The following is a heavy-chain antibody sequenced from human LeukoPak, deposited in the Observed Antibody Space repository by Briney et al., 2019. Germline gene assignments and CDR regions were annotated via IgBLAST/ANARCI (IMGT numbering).Heavy chain of an antibody. CDR2: IYPTGNT. V-gene: IGHV4-4*07. CDR3: ARLKFYDSTGYSPGYYMDV. J-gene: IGHJ6*03. D-gene: IGHD3-22*01. Sequence: KSSETLSLTCSVPGGAIISYYWSWIRQPAGKGPDWIGRIYPTGNTDYNPSLKTRVTMSTDLSKKQFSLRLRSVTAADTAVYYCARLKFYDSTGYSPGYYMDVWGKGTAVTVSS. CDR1: GGAIISYY.